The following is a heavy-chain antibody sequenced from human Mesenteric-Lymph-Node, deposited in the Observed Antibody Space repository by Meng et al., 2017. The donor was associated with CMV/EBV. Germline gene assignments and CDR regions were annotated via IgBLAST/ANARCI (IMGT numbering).Heavy chain of an antibody. CDR3: ARDMDSSGYAGPFVNGEIPLY. CDR2: TSYDGGNK. V-gene: IGHV3-30*04. Sequence: GESLKISCAASGFTFSKYGLHWVRQAPGKGLEWVAATSYDGGNKGYGDSVKGRFTISRDNAKNSLYLQMNSLRAEDTAVYYCARDMDSSGYAGPFVNGEIPLYWGQGTLVTVSS. D-gene: IGHD3-22*01. J-gene: IGHJ4*02. CDR1: GFTFSKYG.